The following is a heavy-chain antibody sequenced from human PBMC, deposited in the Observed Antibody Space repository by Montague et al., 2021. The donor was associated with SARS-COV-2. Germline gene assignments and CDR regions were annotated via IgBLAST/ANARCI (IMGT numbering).Heavy chain of an antibody. CDR1: GASISSHY. D-gene: IGHD6-19*01. CDR3: ARYEAVADAFDI. J-gene: IGHJ3*02. CDR2: IYYSGTT. V-gene: IGHV4-59*11. Sequence: SETPSLTCSVSGASISSHYWSWIRQSPGKGLEWIGYIYYSGTTIYNPSLESRVTISVDTSSNVFSLKLRSVTAADTAIYYCARYEAVADAFDIWGQGTVVTVS.